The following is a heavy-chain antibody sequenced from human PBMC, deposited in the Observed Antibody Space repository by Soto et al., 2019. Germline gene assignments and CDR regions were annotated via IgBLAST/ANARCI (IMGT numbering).Heavy chain of an antibody. CDR1: GDFISRYY. CDR3: ARRYGSWVYF. D-gene: IGHD1-26*01. Sequence: QVQLQESGPGLVKPSETLSLTCTVSGDFISRYYWSWIRQPPGKGLEWIGYVHHSGGTNYNPSLKRRVTFSLDTSGNQFSLNLTSVTAADTAVYYCARRYGSWVYFWGLGTLVTGSS. J-gene: IGHJ1*01. V-gene: IGHV4-59*01. CDR2: VHHSGGT.